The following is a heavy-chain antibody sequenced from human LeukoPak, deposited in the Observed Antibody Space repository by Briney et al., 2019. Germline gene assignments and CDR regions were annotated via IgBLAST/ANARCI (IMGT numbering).Heavy chain of an antibody. D-gene: IGHD6-19*01. CDR1: GFTFTSSA. J-gene: IGHJ3*02. V-gene: IGHV1-58*01. CDR2: IVVGSGNT. CDR3: AAEIPPEQWLVPPWAFDI. Sequence: ASVKVSCKASGFTFTSSAVQWVRQARGQRLEWIGLIVVGSGNTNYAQKFQERVTITRDMSTSTAYMELSSLRSEDTAVYYCAAEIPPEQWLVPPWAFDIWGQGTMVTVSS.